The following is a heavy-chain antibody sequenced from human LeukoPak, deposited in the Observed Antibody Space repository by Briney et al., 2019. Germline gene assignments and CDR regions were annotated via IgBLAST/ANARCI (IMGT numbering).Heavy chain of an antibody. Sequence: PGGSLRLSCAASGFTFSSYAMSWVRQAPGKGLEWVSAISGSGGSTYYADSVKGRLTISRDNSKNTLYLQMNSLRAEDTAVYYCAKDGYRSSTSCYPNYYYYGMDVWGQGTTVTVSS. V-gene: IGHV3-23*01. J-gene: IGHJ6*02. D-gene: IGHD2-2*03. CDR1: GFTFSSYA. CDR3: AKDGYRSSTSCYPNYYYYGMDV. CDR2: ISGSGGST.